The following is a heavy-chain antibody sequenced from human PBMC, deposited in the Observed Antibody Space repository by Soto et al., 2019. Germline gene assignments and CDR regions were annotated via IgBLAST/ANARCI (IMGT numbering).Heavy chain of an antibody. CDR2: IGTAGDT. D-gene: IGHD5-12*01. J-gene: IGHJ4*02. CDR1: GFTFSIYD. V-gene: IGHV3-13*04. Sequence: EVQLVESGGGLVQPGGSLRLSCVASGFTFSIYDMHWVRQATGKGLEWVSAIGTAGDTYYPGSVKGRFTISRENAKNSLYLQMNSLRAGDTAVYYCARGMVVRWLQLWDWGQGTLVTVSS. CDR3: ARGMVVRWLQLWD.